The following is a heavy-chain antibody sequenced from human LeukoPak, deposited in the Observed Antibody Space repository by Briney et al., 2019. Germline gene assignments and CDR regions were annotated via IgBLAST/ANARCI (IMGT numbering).Heavy chain of an antibody. D-gene: IGHD6-19*01. CDR1: GFTFSSYG. J-gene: IGHJ4*02. CDR2: IWYDGSNK. V-gene: IGHV3-33*06. Sequence: GGSLRLSCAASGFTFSSYGMHWVRQAPGKGLEWVAVIWYDGSNKYYADSVKGRFTISRDNSKNTLYLQMNSLRAEDTAVYYCAKDRRPYSSGWFVXYWGQGTLVTVS. CDR3: AKDRRPYSSGWFVXY.